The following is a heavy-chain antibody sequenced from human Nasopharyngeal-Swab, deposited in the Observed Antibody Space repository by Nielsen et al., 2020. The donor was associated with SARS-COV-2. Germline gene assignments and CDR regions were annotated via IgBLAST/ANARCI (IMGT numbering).Heavy chain of an antibody. J-gene: IGHJ4*02. V-gene: IGHV1-18*04. CDR2: ISVYNGNT. CDR1: GYTFSNYG. D-gene: IGHD3-16*02. Sequence: ASVKVSCKASGYTFSNYGISWLRQAPGQGLEWMGWISVYNGNTNYAQKLQGRVTVTTDTSTSTAYMELRSLRPDDTAVYYCARLPRYDYVWGSYRYTIPFDYWGQGTLVTVSS. CDR3: ARLPRYDYVWGSYRYTIPFDY.